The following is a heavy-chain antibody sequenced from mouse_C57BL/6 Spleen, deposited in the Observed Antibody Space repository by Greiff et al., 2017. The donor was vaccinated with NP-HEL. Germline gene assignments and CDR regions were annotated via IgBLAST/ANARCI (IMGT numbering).Heavy chain of an antibody. CDR1: GYTFTDYY. Sequence: EVQLQQSGPELVKPGASVKISCKASGYTFTDYYMNWVKQSHGKSLEWIGDLNPNNGGTSYNQKFKGKATLTVDKSSSTAYMELRSLTSEDSAVYYCASVELLWLRYAMDYWGQGTSVTVSS. CDR2: LNPNNGGT. J-gene: IGHJ4*01. V-gene: IGHV1-26*01. CDR3: ASVELLWLRYAMDY. D-gene: IGHD2-2*01.